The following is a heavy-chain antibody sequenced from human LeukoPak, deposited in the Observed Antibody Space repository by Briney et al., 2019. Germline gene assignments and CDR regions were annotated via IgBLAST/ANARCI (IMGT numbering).Heavy chain of an antibody. J-gene: IGHJ5*02. CDR3: VRLVRGATFDP. D-gene: IGHD3-10*01. Sequence: GGSLRLSCAASGFKFTTYYMTWIRQAPGKGPEWLSSISGSGTTIDYADSVKGRFTISRDNAKNSLYLQMNNLTAEDTAVYYCVRLVRGATFDPWGQGALVAVSS. CDR1: GFKFTTYY. CDR2: ISGSGTTI. V-gene: IGHV3-11*01.